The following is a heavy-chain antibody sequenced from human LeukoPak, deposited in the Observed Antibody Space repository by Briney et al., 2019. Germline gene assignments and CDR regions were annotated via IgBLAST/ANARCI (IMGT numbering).Heavy chain of an antibody. V-gene: IGHV3-21*01. CDR3: ARDEDDFWSGYPD. CDR2: ISSSSSYI. J-gene: IGHJ4*02. CDR1: GFTFGDYA. Sequence: AGGSLRLSCRGSGFTFGDYAMSWVRQAPGKGLEWVSSISSSSSYIYYADSVKGRFTISRDNAKNSLYLQMNSLRAEDTAMYYCARDEDDFWSGYPDWGQGTLVTVSS. D-gene: IGHD3-3*01.